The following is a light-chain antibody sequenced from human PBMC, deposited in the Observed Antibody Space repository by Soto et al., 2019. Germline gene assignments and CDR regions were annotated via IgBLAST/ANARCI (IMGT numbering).Light chain of an antibody. Sequence: QSALTQPAAVSGSPGQSITISCTGTTSDVGRYNLVPWYQQYPGKAPRLMIYEDIERPSGVSNRFSGSKSGNTASLTISGLQTEDEADYYCCSYAGGTSVVFGGGTKLTVL. CDR1: TSDVGRYNL. J-gene: IGLJ2*01. CDR2: EDI. V-gene: IGLV2-23*01. CDR3: CSYAGGTSVV.